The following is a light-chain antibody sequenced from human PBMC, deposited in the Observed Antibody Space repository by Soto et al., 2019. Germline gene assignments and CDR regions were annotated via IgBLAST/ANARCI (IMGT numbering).Light chain of an antibody. J-gene: IGKJ4*01. Sequence: EIVMTQSPATLSVSPGEGATLSCKASQNVYNNLAWYQQRPGQPPRLLIYDASTRATGISAMFSGSGYGTEFTLTISSLQSEDFAVYFCQQCRNWPLTFGGGTKVDIK. CDR1: QNVYNN. CDR2: DAS. V-gene: IGKV3-15*01. CDR3: QQCRNWPLT.